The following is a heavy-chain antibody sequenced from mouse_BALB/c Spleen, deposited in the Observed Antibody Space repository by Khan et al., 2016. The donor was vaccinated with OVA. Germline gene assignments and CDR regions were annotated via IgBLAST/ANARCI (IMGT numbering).Heavy chain of an antibody. J-gene: IGHJ2*01. D-gene: IGHD1-1*01. Sequence: EVKLVESGGGLVKPGGSLKLSGAASGLTFSSSAMSWVRQTPEKRLEWVATISTGGRKIYYADSVKGRFTISRDNAKNTLSLQMSSLRSEDTAMYYCAGSITPVVAFYYWGQGTTLTVSS. V-gene: IGHV5-9-1*01. CDR1: GLTFSSSA. CDR3: AGSITPVVAFYY. CDR2: ISTGGRKI.